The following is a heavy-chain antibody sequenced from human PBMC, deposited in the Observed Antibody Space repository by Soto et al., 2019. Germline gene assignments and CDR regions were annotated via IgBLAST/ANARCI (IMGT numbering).Heavy chain of an antibody. CDR1: GFTFSSDG. J-gene: IGHJ4*02. D-gene: IGHD3-22*01. V-gene: IGHV3-33*01. CDR2: IWYDGSNK. CDR3: ARDGAETDSSGTAFDY. Sequence: QVQLVESGGGVGQPGRSLRLSCAASGFTFSSDGMHWVRQAPGKGLEWVAVIWYDGSNKYYADSVKGRFTISRDNSKKTLYLQMNSLRAEDTAVYYCARDGAETDSSGTAFDYWGQGTLVTVSS.